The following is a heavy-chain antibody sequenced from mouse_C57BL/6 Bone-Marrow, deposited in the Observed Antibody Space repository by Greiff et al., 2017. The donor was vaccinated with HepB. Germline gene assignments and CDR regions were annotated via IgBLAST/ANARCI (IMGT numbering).Heavy chain of an antibody. CDR1: GYTFTSYW. V-gene: IGHV1-64*01. J-gene: IGHJ1*03. Sequence: QVQLKQPGAELVKPGASVKLSCKASGYTFTSYWMHWVKQRPGQGLEWIGMIHPNSGSTNYNEKFKSKATLTVDKSSSTAYMQLSSLTSEDSAVYYCAREGNYYSNYNWYFDVWGTGTTVTVSS. CDR3: AREGNYYSNYNWYFDV. D-gene: IGHD2-5*01. CDR2: IHPNSGST.